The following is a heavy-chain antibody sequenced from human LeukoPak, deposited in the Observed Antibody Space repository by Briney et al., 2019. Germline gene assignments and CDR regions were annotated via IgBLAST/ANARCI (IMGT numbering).Heavy chain of an antibody. Sequence: GGSLRLSCAASGFTFSSYAMHWVRQAPGKGLEYVSAISSNGGSTYYADSVKGRFTISRDNSKNTLYLQMNSLRAEDTAVYYCAKRGGRLEWLRTFDYWGQGTLVTVSS. CDR1: GFTFSSYA. CDR2: ISSNGGST. J-gene: IGHJ4*02. CDR3: AKRGGRLEWLRTFDY. D-gene: IGHD3-3*01. V-gene: IGHV3-64*04.